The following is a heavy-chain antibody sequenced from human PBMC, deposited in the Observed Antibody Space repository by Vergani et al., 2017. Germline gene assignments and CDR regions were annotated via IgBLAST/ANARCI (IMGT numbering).Heavy chain of an antibody. CDR1: GYSISSGYY. V-gene: IGHV4-38-2*01. Sequence: QVQLQESGPGLVKPSETLSLTCAVSGYSISSGYYWAWIRQTPGKGLEWIGSIYQSGSTYFNPSFESRVTMSVDTSKNHFSLKVNSVTAADTAVYYCARQRGITGVLSWFDPWGQGTLVTVSS. CDR2: IYQSGST. D-gene: IGHD1-20*01. CDR3: ARQRGITGVLSWFDP. J-gene: IGHJ5*02.